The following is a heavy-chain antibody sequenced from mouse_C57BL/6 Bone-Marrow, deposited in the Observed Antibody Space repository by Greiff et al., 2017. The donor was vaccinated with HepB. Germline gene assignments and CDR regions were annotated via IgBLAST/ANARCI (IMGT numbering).Heavy chain of an antibody. Sequence: VQLQQPGAELVMPGASVKISCKASGYSFTGYYMNWVKQSPEKSLEWIGEINPSTGGTTYNQKFKAKATLTVDKSSSTAYMQLKSLTSEDSAVYYCARGLRDAFFAYWGQGTLVTVSA. CDR2: INPSTGGT. CDR1: GYSFTGYY. J-gene: IGHJ3*01. D-gene: IGHD2-4*01. V-gene: IGHV1-42*01. CDR3: ARGLRDAFFAY.